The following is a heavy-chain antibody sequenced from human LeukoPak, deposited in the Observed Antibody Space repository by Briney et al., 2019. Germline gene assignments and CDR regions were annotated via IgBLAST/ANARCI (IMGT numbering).Heavy chain of an antibody. Sequence: GGSLRLSCKASGFTFSNYAMNWVRQAPGKGLEWVSSITSVSSYKYYADSVKGRFTISRDNSKNTLYLQMNSLRAEDTAIYYCAKTPRYDILTGLFFDYWGQGTLVTVSS. D-gene: IGHD3-9*01. CDR1: GFTFSNYA. CDR3: AKTPRYDILTGLFFDY. V-gene: IGHV3-23*01. CDR2: ITSVSSYK. J-gene: IGHJ4*02.